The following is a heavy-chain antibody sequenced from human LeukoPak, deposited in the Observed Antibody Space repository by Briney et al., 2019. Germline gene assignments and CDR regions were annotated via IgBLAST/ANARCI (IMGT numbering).Heavy chain of an antibody. V-gene: IGHV3-66*01. CDR2: IYSGGDT. D-gene: IGHD3-16*01. CDR3: ARDRLGGGYYYGMDV. J-gene: IGHJ6*02. Sequence: WVSLIYSGGDTDYADSVKGRFTISRDSSKNTLYLQMNSLRAEDTAVYYCARDRLGGGYYYGMDVWGQGTTVTVSS.